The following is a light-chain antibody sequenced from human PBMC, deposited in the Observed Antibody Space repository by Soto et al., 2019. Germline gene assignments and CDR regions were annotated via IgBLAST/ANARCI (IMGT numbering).Light chain of an antibody. J-gene: IGKJ1*01. Sequence: DIQMTQSPSSLSASVGDRVSITCRASQDIRSYLNWYQQKPGKAPELLIYATSNLQSGAPPRFSARGSGTDFTLTISSLQPDDFATYYCQQGYSTQWTSGQGTKVEIK. CDR2: ATS. CDR3: QQGYSTQWT. CDR1: QDIRSY. V-gene: IGKV1-39*01.